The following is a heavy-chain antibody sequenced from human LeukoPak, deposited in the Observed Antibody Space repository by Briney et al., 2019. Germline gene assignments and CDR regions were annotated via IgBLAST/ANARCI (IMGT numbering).Heavy chain of an antibody. D-gene: IGHD6-19*01. J-gene: IGHJ4*02. CDR2: ISAGGDNT. V-gene: IGHV3-23*01. CDR1: GFTFSSYA. Sequence: GGSLTLSCAASGFTFSSYAMSWVRQAPGKGLEWVSAISAGGDNTYYADSAKGQFTISRDNSKNTLYLRMNSLRAEDTAVYYCAKAVPTYHYFDYWGQGTLVTVSS. CDR3: AKAVPTYHYFDY.